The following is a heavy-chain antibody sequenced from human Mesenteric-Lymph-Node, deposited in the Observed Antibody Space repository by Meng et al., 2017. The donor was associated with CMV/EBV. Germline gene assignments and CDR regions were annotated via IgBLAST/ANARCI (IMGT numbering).Heavy chain of an antibody. Sequence: GESLKISCAASGFTFNDYDMHWVRQATGKGLEWVSSISSSSSYIYYADSVKGRFTISRDNAKNSLYLQMNSLRAEDTAVYYCARDRVDVWGLYNWNYGDYWGQGTLVTVSS. J-gene: IGHJ4*02. V-gene: IGHV3-21*01. D-gene: IGHD1-7*01. CDR2: ISSSSSYI. CDR3: ARDRVDVWGLYNWNYGDY. CDR1: GFTFNDYD.